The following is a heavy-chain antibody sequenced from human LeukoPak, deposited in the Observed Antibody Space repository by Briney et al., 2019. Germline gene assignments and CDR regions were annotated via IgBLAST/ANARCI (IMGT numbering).Heavy chain of an antibody. CDR2: IYTSGST. CDR3: ARDWKMVAATPYYYYYMDV. J-gene: IGHJ6*03. CDR1: GGSISSYY. D-gene: IGHD2-15*01. V-gene: IGHV4-4*07. Sequence: SETLSLTCTVSGGSISSYYWSWIRQPAGKGLEWIGRIYTSGSTNYNPSLKSRVTMSVDTSKNQFSLKLSSVTAADTAVYYCARDWKMVAATPYYYYYMDVWGKGTTVTVS.